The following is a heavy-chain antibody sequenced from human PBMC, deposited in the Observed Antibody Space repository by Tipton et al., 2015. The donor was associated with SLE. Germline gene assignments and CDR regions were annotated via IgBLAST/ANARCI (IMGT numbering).Heavy chain of an antibody. J-gene: IGHJ3*02. D-gene: IGHD3-3*01. Sequence: SLRLSCAASGFTFSDYYMSWIRQAPGKGLEWVSYISSSSSYTNYADSVKGRFTISRDNAKNSLYLQMNSLRAEDTAVYYCARNALYYDFWSGYNDAFDIWGQGTMVTVSS. V-gene: IGHV3-11*06. CDR2: ISSSSSYT. CDR1: GFTFSDYY. CDR3: ARNALYYDFWSGYNDAFDI.